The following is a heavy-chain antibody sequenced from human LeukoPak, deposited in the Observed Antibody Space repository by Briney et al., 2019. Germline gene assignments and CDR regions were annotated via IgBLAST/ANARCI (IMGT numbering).Heavy chain of an antibody. CDR2: INPNSGGT. J-gene: IGHJ4*02. V-gene: IGHV1-2*02. D-gene: IGHD2-2*01. CDR3: ARAYCSSTSCNFDY. Sequence: GGSVKVSCKASGHTFTGYYMHWVRQAPGQGLEWMGWINPNSGGTNYAQKFQGRVTMTRDTSISTAYMELSRLRSDDTAVYYCARAYCSSTSCNFDYWGQGTLVTVSS. CDR1: GHTFTGYY.